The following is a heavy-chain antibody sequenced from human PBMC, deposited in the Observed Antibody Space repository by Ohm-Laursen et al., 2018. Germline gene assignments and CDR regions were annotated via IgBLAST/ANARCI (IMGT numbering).Heavy chain of an antibody. Sequence: SLRLSCSASGFTFSSYSMNWVRQAPGKGLEWVSSISSSSSYIYYADSVKGRFTISRDNAKNSLYLQINSLRAEDTAVYYCARDLGLEKWLVGGNYYYYYGMDVWGQGTTVTVSS. D-gene: IGHD6-19*01. CDR3: ARDLGLEKWLVGGNYYYYYGMDV. CDR2: ISSSSSYI. V-gene: IGHV3-21*01. CDR1: GFTFSSYS. J-gene: IGHJ6*02.